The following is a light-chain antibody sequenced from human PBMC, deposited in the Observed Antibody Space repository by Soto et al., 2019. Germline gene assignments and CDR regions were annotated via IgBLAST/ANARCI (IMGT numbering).Light chain of an antibody. CDR1: QSVSNY. J-gene: IGKJ4*01. CDR2: DAS. CDR3: QQFRSYPLT. V-gene: IGKV3-20*01. Sequence: EIVMTQSPATVSVSRGERFTLSCRASQSVSNYLAWYQQKPGQAPRLLIYDASSRATGIPDRFSGGGSGTDFTLTISRLEPEDFAVYYCQQFRSYPLTFGGGTKVDIK.